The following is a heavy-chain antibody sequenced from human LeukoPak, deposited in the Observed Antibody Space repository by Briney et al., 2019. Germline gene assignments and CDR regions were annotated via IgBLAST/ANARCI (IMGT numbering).Heavy chain of an antibody. V-gene: IGHV5-51*01. CDR2: IYPGDSDT. CDR1: GYSFTSYW. CDR3: ARQSVHPSVPFDY. J-gene: IGHJ4*02. Sequence: GESLKISCKGSGYSFTSYWIGWVRQMPGKGLEWMGIIYPGDSDTRYSPSFQGQVIISADKSISTAYLQWSSLKASDTAMYYCARQSVHPSVPFDYWGQGTLVTVSS.